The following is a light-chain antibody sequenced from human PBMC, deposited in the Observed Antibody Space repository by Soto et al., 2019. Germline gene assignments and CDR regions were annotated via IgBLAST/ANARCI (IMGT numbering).Light chain of an antibody. J-gene: IGKJ1*01. CDR1: QSVGSD. V-gene: IGKV3-11*01. CDR3: HQRSNWPRT. Sequence: ETVMTQSPATLSVSPGERATLSCRSSQSVGSDLAWYQQKPGQAPRLLIYGASTRATGIPARFSGSGSGTDFTLTISSLEPEDFAVYFCHQRSNWPRTFGQGTKVDIK. CDR2: GAS.